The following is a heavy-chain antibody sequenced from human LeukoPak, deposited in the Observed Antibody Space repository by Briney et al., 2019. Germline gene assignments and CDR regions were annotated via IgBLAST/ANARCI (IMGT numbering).Heavy chain of an antibody. CDR3: AREKQLRWYFDL. V-gene: IGHV4-34*01. Sequence: SETLSLTCAVYGGSFSGYYWSWIRQPPGKGLEWIGEINHSGSTNYNPSLKSRVTISVDTSKNQFSLKRSSVTAADTAVYYCAREKQLRWYFDLWGRGTLVTVSS. D-gene: IGHD1-1*01. CDR1: GGSFSGYY. CDR2: INHSGST. J-gene: IGHJ2*01.